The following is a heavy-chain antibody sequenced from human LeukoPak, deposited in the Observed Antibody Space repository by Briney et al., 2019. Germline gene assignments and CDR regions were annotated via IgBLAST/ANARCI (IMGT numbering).Heavy chain of an antibody. D-gene: IGHD5-24*01. Sequence: KPSETLSLTCNVSGDSIKTYFWSWIRQPPGKGLEWLGYISHSGSTNYNPSLKSRVTLSMDTSKNQFSLSLASVTAADTAVYYCARGGWLRRALFQDWGQGTLVTVSS. CDR3: ARGGWLRRALFQD. CDR1: GDSIKTYF. CDR2: ISHSGST. V-gene: IGHV4-59*01. J-gene: IGHJ1*01.